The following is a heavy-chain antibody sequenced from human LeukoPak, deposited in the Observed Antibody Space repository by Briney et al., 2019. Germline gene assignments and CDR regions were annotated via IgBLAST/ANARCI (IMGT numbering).Heavy chain of an antibody. CDR3: AKLPYDIFVSYYFDY. V-gene: IGHV3-23*01. CDR2: SSGSGNST. D-gene: IGHD3-9*01. CDR1: GFTFTNYA. Sequence: GGSLRLSCVVSGFTFTNYAMTWVRQAPGKGLEWVSASSGSGNSTFYADSIKGRFTISRDNSKNTLYLQMNSLRAEDTAVYYCAKLPYDIFVSYYFDYWGQGTLVTVSA. J-gene: IGHJ4*02.